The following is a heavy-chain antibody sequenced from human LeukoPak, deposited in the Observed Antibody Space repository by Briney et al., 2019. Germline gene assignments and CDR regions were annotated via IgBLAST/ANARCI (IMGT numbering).Heavy chain of an antibody. V-gene: IGHV1-3*01. D-gene: IGHD5-18*01. CDR3: ARVSELVDTAMVLRDYYYMDV. J-gene: IGHJ6*03. Sequence: ASVKVSCKASGDSSRTNAIVWLRQAPGQRPEWMGWISAGSGNTKYSQTFQDRLTLTRDTAASTVYMDLSSLRPEDTAVYFCARVSELVDTAMVLRDYYYMDVWGKGTTVTVSS. CDR1: GDSSRTNA. CDR2: ISAGSGNT.